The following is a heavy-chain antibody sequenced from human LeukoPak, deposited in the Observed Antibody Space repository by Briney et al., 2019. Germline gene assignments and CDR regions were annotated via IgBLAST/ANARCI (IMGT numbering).Heavy chain of an antibody. Sequence: GESLKISCKGSGYSFTSYWIGWVRQLPGKGLELMGIIYPGDSDTRYSPSFQGQVTISADKSISTAYLQWSSLKASDTAMYYCARGRDGYSFGFDYWGQGTLVTVSS. CDR3: ARGRDGYSFGFDY. J-gene: IGHJ4*02. V-gene: IGHV5-51*01. CDR1: GYSFTSYW. D-gene: IGHD5-24*01. CDR2: IYPGDSDT.